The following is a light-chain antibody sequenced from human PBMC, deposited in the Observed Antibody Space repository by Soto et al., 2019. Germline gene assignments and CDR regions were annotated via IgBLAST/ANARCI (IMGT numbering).Light chain of an antibody. CDR3: QTWGTGFQF. CDR2: LNNDGSH. J-gene: IGLJ2*01. Sequence: QSALTQSPSASASLGASVKLTCTLSSGHSCYAIAWHQKQPGKGPRYLMDLNNDGSHTKGDGIPDRFSGSSSGADRFLIISSLQSEDEADYYCQTWGTGFQFFGGGTKLTVL. CDR1: SGHSCYA. V-gene: IGLV4-69*01.